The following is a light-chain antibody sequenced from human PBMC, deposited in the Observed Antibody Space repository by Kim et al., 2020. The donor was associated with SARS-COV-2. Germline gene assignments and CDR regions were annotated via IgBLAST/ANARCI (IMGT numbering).Light chain of an antibody. CDR2: GAS. CDR3: QQYSSSPAT. J-gene: IGKJ1*01. Sequence: SPGAKATLTIRASRSVSSTYLAWYHQKPAQAPRLHIYGASIRATSIPDRFSGSGSVTDFTLTITRLEPEDFAVYYCQQYSSSPATFGQGTKVDIK. CDR1: RSVSSTY. V-gene: IGKV3-20*01.